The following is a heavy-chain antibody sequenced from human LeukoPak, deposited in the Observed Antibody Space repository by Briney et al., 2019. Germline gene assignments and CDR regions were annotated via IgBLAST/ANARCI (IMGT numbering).Heavy chain of an antibody. V-gene: IGHV1-18*01. CDR1: GYTFTSYG. Sequence: ASVKVSCKASGYTFTSYGISWVRQAPGQGLEWMGWISAYNGNTNYAQKLQGRVTMTTDTSTSTAHMELRSLRSDDTAVYYCARVSSWYAPSLLPWGQGTLVTVSS. CDR3: ARVSSWYAPSLLP. CDR2: ISAYNGNT. D-gene: IGHD6-13*01. J-gene: IGHJ4*02.